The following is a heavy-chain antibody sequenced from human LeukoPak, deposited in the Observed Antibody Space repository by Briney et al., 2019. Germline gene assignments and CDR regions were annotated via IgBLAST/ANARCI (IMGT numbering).Heavy chain of an antibody. CDR3: ARDDYDFWSGRRENWFDP. CDR1: GGSISSYY. D-gene: IGHD3-3*01. CDR2: IYYSGST. V-gene: IGHV4-59*12. J-gene: IGHJ5*02. Sequence: SETLSLTCTVSGGSISSYYWSWIRQPPGKGLEWIGYIYYSGSTNYNPSLKSRVTMSVDTSKNQFSLKLSSVTASDTAVYYCARDDYDFWSGRRENWFDPWGQGTLVTVSS.